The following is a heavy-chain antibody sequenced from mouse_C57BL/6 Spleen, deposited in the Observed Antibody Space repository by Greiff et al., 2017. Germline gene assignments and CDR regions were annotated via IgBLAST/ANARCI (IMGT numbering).Heavy chain of an antibody. V-gene: IGHV1-42*01. Sequence: VQLQQSGPELVKPGASVKISCKASGYSFTGYYMNWVKQSPEKSLEWIGEINPSTGGTTYNQKFKAKATLTVDKSSSTAYMQLKSLTSEDSAVYYCARTGHYFDYWGQGTTLTVSS. CDR1: GYSFTGYY. D-gene: IGHD3-1*01. CDR2: INPSTGGT. CDR3: ARTGHYFDY. J-gene: IGHJ2*01.